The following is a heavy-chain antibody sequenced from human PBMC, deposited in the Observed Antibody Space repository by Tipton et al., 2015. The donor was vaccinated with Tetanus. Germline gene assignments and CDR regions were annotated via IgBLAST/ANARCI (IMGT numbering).Heavy chain of an antibody. CDR2: ISGTGTTV. D-gene: IGHD7-27*01. V-gene: IGHV3-48*02. CDR3: ARMVNWGRYLDY. J-gene: IGHJ4*02. Sequence: GSLRLSCAASGFTFSSYNMNWVRQAPGKGLEWVSHISGTGTTVDYADSVKGRFTISRDNAKNSLYLQMNSLRDEDTAIYYCARMVNWGRYLDYWGQGTLVTVSS. CDR1: GFTFSSYN.